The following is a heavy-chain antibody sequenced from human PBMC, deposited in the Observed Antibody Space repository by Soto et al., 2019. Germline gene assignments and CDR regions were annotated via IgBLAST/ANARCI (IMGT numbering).Heavy chain of an antibody. J-gene: IGHJ4*02. CDR1: GFTFSKYW. D-gene: IGHD3-3*01. Sequence: HPGGSLRLSCVASGFTFSKYWMHWVRQDPGKGLVWVSRINSGGSDTTYADSVKGRFTISRDNAKNTLLLQMNSLRAEDTAVYYCARGDSFDFWSDYYVVDYWGQGTLVTVSS. V-gene: IGHV3-74*03. CDR3: ARGDSFDFWSDYYVVDY. CDR2: INSGGSDT.